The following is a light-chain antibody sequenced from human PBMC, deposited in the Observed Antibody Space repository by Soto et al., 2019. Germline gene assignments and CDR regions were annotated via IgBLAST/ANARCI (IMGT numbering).Light chain of an antibody. J-gene: IGKJ5*01. CDR3: QQYGSSPIT. V-gene: IGKV3-20*01. CDR1: QSVTSNY. Sequence: EIVLTQSPGTLSFSPGERATLSCRASQSVTSNYLAWYHQKPGQVPRLLIYGASSRATGIPDRFSGSGSGTDFTLTISRLDPEDFAVFYCQQYGSSPITFGQGTRLEIK. CDR2: GAS.